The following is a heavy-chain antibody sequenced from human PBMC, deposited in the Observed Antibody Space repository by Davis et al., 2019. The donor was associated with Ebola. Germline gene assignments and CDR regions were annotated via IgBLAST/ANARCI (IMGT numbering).Heavy chain of an antibody. J-gene: IGHJ3*02. Sequence: AASVKVSCKASGYTFTTYYMHWVRQAPGQGLGWMGIINPSGGRTSYAQKFQGRVTMTRDTSTSTVYMELTSLRSEDTAVYYCARMCSGGSCYNDAFDMWGQGTMVTVSS. CDR2: INPSGGRT. V-gene: IGHV1-46*01. CDR1: GYTFTTYY. CDR3: ARMCSGGSCYNDAFDM. D-gene: IGHD2-15*01.